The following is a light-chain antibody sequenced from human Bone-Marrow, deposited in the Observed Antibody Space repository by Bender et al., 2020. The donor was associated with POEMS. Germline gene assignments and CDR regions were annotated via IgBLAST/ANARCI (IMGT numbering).Light chain of an antibody. CDR1: SSDVGSYNL. Sequence: QSALTQPASVSGSPGQSITISCTGTSSDVGSYNLVSWYQQHPGKAPKVMIYEVNKRPSGVSSRFSASKSGNTASLTISGLQAEDEADYYCSSYAGSSTVVFGAGTKVTVL. V-gene: IGLV2-23*02. J-gene: IGLJ2*01. CDR3: SSYAGSSTVV. CDR2: EVN.